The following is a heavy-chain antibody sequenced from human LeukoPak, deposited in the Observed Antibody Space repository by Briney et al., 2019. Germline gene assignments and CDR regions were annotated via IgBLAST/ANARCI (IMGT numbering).Heavy chain of an antibody. CDR2: TYYRSKWYN. J-gene: IGHJ5*02. V-gene: IGHV6-1*01. CDR1: GDSVSSNSAA. CDR3: XXXXAGEXXXDP. Sequence: TLSXXCAISGDSVSSNSAAWHWIRQSPSRGLEWLGRTYYRSKWYNDYAVSVKSQITINPDKSKNQFSMQLKSGTAEGTAVXXXXXXXAGEXXXDPWGQGTXVTVSS.